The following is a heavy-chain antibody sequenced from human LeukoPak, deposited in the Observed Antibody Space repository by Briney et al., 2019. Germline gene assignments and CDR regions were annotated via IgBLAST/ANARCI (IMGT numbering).Heavy chain of an antibody. CDR3: ARTPYSSSWRGVENWFDP. V-gene: IGHV4-59*01. Sequence: SETLSLTCTVSGGSISSSYWSWIRQPPGKGLEWIGYIYYSGSTNYNPSLKSRVTISVDTSKNQFSLKLSSVTAADTAVYYCARTPYSSSWRGVENWFDPWGQGTLVTVTS. J-gene: IGHJ5*02. D-gene: IGHD6-13*01. CDR1: GGSISSSY. CDR2: IYYSGST.